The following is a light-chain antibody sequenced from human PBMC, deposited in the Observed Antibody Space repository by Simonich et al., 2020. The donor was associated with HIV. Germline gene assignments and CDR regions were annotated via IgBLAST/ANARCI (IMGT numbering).Light chain of an antibody. CDR1: KSVLYSSNNKNY. CDR3: QQYYSTPRT. CDR2: YAA. V-gene: IGKV4-1*01. Sequence: DIVMTQSPVSLAVSLGERATINCKSTKSVLYSSNNKNYLAWYQQKPGQPPKLLIYYAATRESGVPDRFSGSWSGTDFTLTISSLQAEDVAVYYCQQYYSTPRTFGQGTKVEIK. J-gene: IGKJ1*01.